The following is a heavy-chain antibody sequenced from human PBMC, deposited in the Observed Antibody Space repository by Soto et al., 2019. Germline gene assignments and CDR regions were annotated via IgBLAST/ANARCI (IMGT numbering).Heavy chain of an antibody. Sequence: ASVKVSCKASGYTFTGYYMHWVRQAPGQGFEWMGRISPKSGGTNYAQKFEGRVTMTWDTSLKTAYMELSSLISEDTAVYYCERPPGYISDWYYFDLWGQGTLVTVSS. CDR3: ERPPGYISDWYYFDL. CDR1: GYTFTGYY. J-gene: IGHJ4*02. D-gene: IGHD3-9*01. V-gene: IGHV1-2*02. CDR2: ISPKSGGT.